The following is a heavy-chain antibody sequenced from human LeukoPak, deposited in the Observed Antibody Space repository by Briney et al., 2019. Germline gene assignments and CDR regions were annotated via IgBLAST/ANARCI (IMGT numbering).Heavy chain of an antibody. D-gene: IGHD5-18*01. CDR2: SNTSGST. CDR1: GGSISNGSYH. CDR3: AREDTAMGPPGGFDY. V-gene: IGHV4-61*02. Sequence: KPSQTLSLTCTASGGSISNGSYHWSWIRQPTGQGLEGIGRSNTSGSTNNNRFLMSRVTISVATSKNQFSLKVSAVAAADSAVYYWAREDTAMGPPGGFDYWGQGTLVTVAS. J-gene: IGHJ4*02.